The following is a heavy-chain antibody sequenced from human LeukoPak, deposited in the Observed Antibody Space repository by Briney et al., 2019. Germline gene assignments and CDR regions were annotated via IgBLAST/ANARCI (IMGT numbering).Heavy chain of an antibody. D-gene: IGHD3-22*01. CDR2: IYSDGTT. Sequence: PGGSLRLSCAASGFTVITNYMSWVRQAPGKGLEWVSVIYSDGTTHYADSVKGRFTISRDNSKNTLYLQMSSLRAEDTAVYFCARDLQSYCYDRRGPYYYYGMDVWGQGTTVTVSS. J-gene: IGHJ6*02. CDR3: ARDLQSYCYDRRGPYYYYGMDV. V-gene: IGHV3-66*01. CDR1: GFTVITNY.